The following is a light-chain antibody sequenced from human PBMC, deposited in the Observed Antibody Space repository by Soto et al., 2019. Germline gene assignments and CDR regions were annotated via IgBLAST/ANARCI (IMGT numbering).Light chain of an antibody. CDR1: IDDVTAYYR. Sequence: QSVLTQPPSVSGSPGQSVTISCSGTIDDVTAYYRVSWYQQTPGTAPKLMIYDVSNRPSGVPDRFSGSRSGNTASLTVSGLQTEDEADYYCISYKVSRSYVLGTGNKVTV. J-gene: IGLJ1*01. CDR2: DVS. CDR3: ISYKVSRSYV. V-gene: IGLV2-18*02.